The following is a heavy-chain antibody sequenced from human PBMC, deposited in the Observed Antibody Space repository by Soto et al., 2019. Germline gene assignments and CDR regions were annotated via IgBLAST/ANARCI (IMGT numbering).Heavy chain of an antibody. CDR3: VTGWSEY. D-gene: IGHD2-8*01. Sequence: GGSLRLSCVVSGFSFSSSWMHWVRQAPGKGLVWVPRVNSDGSYINYADSVKGRFTTSRDNAKNMLYLQMHSLRVEDTALYYCVTGWSEYWGQGTLVTVSS. J-gene: IGHJ4*02. V-gene: IGHV3-74*01. CDR1: GFSFSSSW. CDR2: VNSDGSYI.